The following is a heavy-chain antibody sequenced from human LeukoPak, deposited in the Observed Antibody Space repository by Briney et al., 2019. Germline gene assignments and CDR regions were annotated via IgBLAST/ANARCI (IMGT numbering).Heavy chain of an antibody. CDR1: GGSISSYY. J-gene: IGHJ6*02. D-gene: IGHD3-22*01. V-gene: IGHV4-59*08. CDR2: IYYSGST. Sequence: SETLSLTCTVSGGSISSYYWSWIRQPPGKGLEWIGYIYYSGSTNYNPSLKSRVTISVDTSKNQFSLKLSSVTTADTAVYYCARAHYYDSTDGMDVWGQGITVTVSS. CDR3: ARAHYYDSTDGMDV.